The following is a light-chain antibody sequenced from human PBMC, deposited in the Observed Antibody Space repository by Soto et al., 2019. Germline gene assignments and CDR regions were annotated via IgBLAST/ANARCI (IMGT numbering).Light chain of an antibody. CDR2: VAS. CDR1: QRISRN. J-gene: IGKJ1*01. Sequence: EIVMTQSPATLSVSPGESATLSCRASQRISRNLAWYQQKPGQAPRLLIYVASTRATAIPARFSGSGSETEFTLTISSLQSEDSAVYYCQQYNNWPPWTFGQGTKVEIK. V-gene: IGKV3-15*01. CDR3: QQYNNWPPWT.